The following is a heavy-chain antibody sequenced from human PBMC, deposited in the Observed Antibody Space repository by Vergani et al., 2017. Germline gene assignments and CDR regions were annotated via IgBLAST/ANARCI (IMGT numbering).Heavy chain of an antibody. Sequence: QVQLVESGGGVVQPGRSLRLSCAASGLTFISSGMHWVRQAPGKGLEWVAVISYDGSNKYYADSVKGRFTISRDNFKNTLYLQMNSLRAEDTAVYYCAKERRRLTMILEGGDYWGQGTLVTVSS. CDR1: GLTFISSG. CDR3: AKERRRLTMILEGGDY. CDR2: ISYDGSNK. D-gene: IGHD3-22*01. V-gene: IGHV3-30*18. J-gene: IGHJ4*02.